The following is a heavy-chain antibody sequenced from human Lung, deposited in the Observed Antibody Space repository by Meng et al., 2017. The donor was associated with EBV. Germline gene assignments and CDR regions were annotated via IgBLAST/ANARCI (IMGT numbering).Heavy chain of an antibody. Sequence: QVHLVESGGHFVRPGGSLKLSCVASGFTFGDYYMTWNRQAPGKGPEWVAHISKSGTTYYADSVWGRFTISRDNSKNSVFLQMDSLRPEDTATYFCARGVNSDFWGQGTLVTVSS. CDR3: ARGVNSDF. J-gene: IGHJ4*02. CDR2: ISKSGTT. D-gene: IGHD1/OR15-1a*01. V-gene: IGHV3-11*01. CDR1: GFTFGDYY.